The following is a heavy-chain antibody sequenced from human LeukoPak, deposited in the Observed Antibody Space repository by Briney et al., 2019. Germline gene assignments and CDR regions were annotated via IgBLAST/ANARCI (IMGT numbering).Heavy chain of an antibody. CDR1: GFAFSRFW. CDR2: IKQDGSEK. Sequence: GGSLRLSCAASGFAFSRFWMSWVRQAPGKGLEWVANIKQDGSEKYYVDSVKGRFTISRDNAKNSLYLQMNSLRAEDTAVFYCARDGTYTDYDPDFDIWGQGTLVTVSA. V-gene: IGHV3-7*04. D-gene: IGHD5-12*01. J-gene: IGHJ4*02. CDR3: ARDGTYTDYDPDFDI.